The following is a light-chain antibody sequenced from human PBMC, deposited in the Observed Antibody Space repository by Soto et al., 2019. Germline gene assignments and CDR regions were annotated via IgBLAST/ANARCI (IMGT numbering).Light chain of an antibody. Sequence: DIVVTQSPDSLAVSLVERATINCKSSQSVLYSSNNKNYLAWYQQKPGKAPKLLIYKASTLKSGVPSRFSGSGSGTDFTLTISSLQPEDFATYYCQQLNSYPLTFGGGTKVDIK. CDR3: QQLNSYPLT. J-gene: IGKJ4*01. CDR2: KAS. V-gene: IGKV4-1*01. CDR1: QSVLYSSNNKNY.